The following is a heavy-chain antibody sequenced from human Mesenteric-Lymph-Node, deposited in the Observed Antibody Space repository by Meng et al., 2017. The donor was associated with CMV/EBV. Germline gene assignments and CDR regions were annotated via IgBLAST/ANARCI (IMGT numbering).Heavy chain of an antibody. CDR1: GNSISSYY. CDR3: AREFLTGEMDH. J-gene: IGHJ4*02. V-gene: IGHV4-59*01. CDR2: IYDTVGTNYNSGST. D-gene: IGHD7-27*01. Sequence: SETLSLTCTVSGNSISSYYWSWIRQPPGKGLEWIGYIYDTVGTNYNSGSTYYNPSLKSRVTISVDTSKNQFSLRLSSVSAADTALYYCAREFLTGEMDHWGQGTLVTVSS.